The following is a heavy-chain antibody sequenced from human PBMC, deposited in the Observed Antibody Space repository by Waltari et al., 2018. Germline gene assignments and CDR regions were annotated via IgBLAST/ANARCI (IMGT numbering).Heavy chain of an antibody. J-gene: IGHJ6*02. V-gene: IGHV4-34*01. Sequence: QVQLQQWGAGLLQPSETLSLTCAVYGGSFTGYYWGWVRQPPGKGLEWIGEINHAANTNYHPSLRSRVIMSVDTSKNQFSLKLTFVTAADTGVYYCVRLEDCSGPGGNCYSGDPFAMDVWGQGTTVTVSS. CDR2: INHAANT. CDR1: GGSFTGYY. D-gene: IGHD2-15*01. CDR3: VRLEDCSGPGGNCYSGDPFAMDV.